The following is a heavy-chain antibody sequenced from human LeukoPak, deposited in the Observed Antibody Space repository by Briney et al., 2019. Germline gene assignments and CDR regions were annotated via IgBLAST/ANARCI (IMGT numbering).Heavy chain of an antibody. D-gene: IGHD5-24*01. J-gene: IGHJ4*02. CDR1: GFTVGSSY. V-gene: IGHV3-53*04. CDR2: VSGGGDT. CDR3: ARDSRDGYYYVGTDS. Sequence: GGSLRLSCAASGFTVGSSYTNWIRQAPGKGLEWVSLVSGGGDTFYADSVKGRFTISRHSSKNTLYLEMDSLKPEDTAVYFCARDSRDGYYYVGTDSWGQGTLVTVSS.